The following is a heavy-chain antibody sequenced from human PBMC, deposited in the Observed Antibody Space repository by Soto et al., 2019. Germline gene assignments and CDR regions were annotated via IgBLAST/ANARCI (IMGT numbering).Heavy chain of an antibody. CDR3: ARVRSGWYYMFDS. Sequence: QVQLVQSGAEVKQPGASVKVSCKASGYTFTSYGISWVRQAPGQGLEWMGWISATNGNTNYAQKLQGRVTMTTDTSTKTAYMELRRLISDDPAVYYCARVRSGWYYMFDSWGEGTLVTVSS. D-gene: IGHD6-19*01. CDR2: ISATNGNT. J-gene: IGHJ5*01. CDR1: GYTFTSYG. V-gene: IGHV1-18*01.